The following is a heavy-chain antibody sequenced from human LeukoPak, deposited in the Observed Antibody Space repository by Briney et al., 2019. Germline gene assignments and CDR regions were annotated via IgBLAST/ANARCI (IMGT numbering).Heavy chain of an antibody. Sequence: GRSLRLSCAASGFTVSNNYMSWVRQAPGKGLEWVSFIYSGSSTYYADSVKGRFTISRHNSKNTLYLQMNSLRAEDTAVYYCARGGFDYWGQGTLVTVSS. CDR3: ARGGFDY. CDR1: GFTVSNNY. CDR2: IYSGSST. J-gene: IGHJ4*02. V-gene: IGHV3-53*04.